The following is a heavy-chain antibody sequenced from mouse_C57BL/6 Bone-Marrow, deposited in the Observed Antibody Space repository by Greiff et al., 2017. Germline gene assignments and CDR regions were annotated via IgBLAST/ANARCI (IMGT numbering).Heavy chain of an antibody. D-gene: IGHD1-1*01. CDR3: ARDYGSSLFAY. J-gene: IGHJ3*01. CDR1: GYSFTGYY. CDR2: INPSTGGT. Sequence: EVQLVESGPELVKPGASVKISCKASGYSFTGYYMNWVKQSPEKSLEWIGEINPSTGGTTYNQKFKAKATLTVDKSSSTAYMQLKSLTSEDSAVYYCARDYGSSLFAYWGQGTLVTVSA. V-gene: IGHV1-42*01.